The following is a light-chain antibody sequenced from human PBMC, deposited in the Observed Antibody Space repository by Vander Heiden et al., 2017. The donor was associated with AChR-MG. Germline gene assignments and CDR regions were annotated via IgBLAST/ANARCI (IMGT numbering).Light chain of an antibody. V-gene: IGLV4-69*01. CDR1: SGHSSYA. Sequence: QLVLPQSPSASASLGASVRLTCTLSSGHSSYAIAWHQQQPEKGPRYLMKLNSDGSHSKGAGIPARCSGSSSGAERYLLISSLQSEDEADYYCQTWGTGIVVFGGGTKLTVL. J-gene: IGLJ2*01. CDR2: LNSDGSH. CDR3: QTWGTGIVV.